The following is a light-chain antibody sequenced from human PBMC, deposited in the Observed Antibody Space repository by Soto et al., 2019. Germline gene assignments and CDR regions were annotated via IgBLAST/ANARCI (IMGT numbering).Light chain of an antibody. CDR1: QDIKNY. CDR2: DAS. V-gene: IGKV1-33*01. J-gene: IGKJ3*01. CDR3: QQYENLPRFT. Sequence: DIQMTQSPSSLSASVGDRVTITCQASQDIKNYLSWYQQRPGKAPKLLIHDASILETGVPSRFSGTRSATDFTLTINNLQPEDVATYYCQQYENLPRFTFGPGTKVDVK.